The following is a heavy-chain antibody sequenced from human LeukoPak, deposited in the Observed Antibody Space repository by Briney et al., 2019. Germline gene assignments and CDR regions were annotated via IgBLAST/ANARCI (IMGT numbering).Heavy chain of an antibody. CDR1: GFTASSNY. V-gene: IGHV3-66*02. Sequence: AGSLRLSCAASGFTASSNYMSWVRQAPGKGLEWVSVIYSGGRTYYADSVKGRFTISRDNSKNTLYLQMNSLRAEDTAVYYCARGYYDFWSGSYIPYYFDYWGQGTLVTVSS. CDR3: ARGYYDFWSGSYIPYYFDY. J-gene: IGHJ4*02. CDR2: IYSGGRT. D-gene: IGHD3-3*01.